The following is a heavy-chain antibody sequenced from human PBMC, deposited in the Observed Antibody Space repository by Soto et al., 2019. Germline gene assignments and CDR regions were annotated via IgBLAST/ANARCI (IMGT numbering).Heavy chain of an antibody. V-gene: IGHV4-39*01. CDR2: IYYSGST. CDR3: ARQPPRSFYSSGWYGPYYFDY. CDR1: GGSISSSSYY. J-gene: IGHJ4*02. Sequence: SETLSLTCTVSGGSISSSSYYWGWIRQPPGKGLEWIGSIYYSGSTYYNPSLKSRVTISVDTSKNQFSLKLSSVTAADTAVYYCARQPPRSFYSSGWYGPYYFDYWGQGTLVTVSS. D-gene: IGHD6-19*01.